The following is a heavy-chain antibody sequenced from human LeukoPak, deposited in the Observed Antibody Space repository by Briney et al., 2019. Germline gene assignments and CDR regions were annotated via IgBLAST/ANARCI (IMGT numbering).Heavy chain of an antibody. Sequence: PGGSLRLSCGASGFNFGYHRMPWVRQVPGKGLVWVSRIHSAGRDTTYAESGKGRLTIYRENAKNTLSLEMNSLNVDGTAVYFCARGGVGSFDLWGQGTLVTVSS. CDR2: IHSAGRDT. V-gene: IGHV3-74*03. D-gene: IGHD3-10*01. CDR3: ARGGVGSFDL. J-gene: IGHJ4*02. CDR1: GFNFGYHR.